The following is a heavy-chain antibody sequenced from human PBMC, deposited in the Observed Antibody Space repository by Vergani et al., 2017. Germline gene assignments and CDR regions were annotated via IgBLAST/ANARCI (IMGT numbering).Heavy chain of an antibody. D-gene: IGHD3-22*01. J-gene: IGHJ4*02. Sequence: QVQLVESGGGVVQPGGSLRLSCAASGFTFSSYGMHWVRQAPGKGLEWVAFIRDDGSNKYYADSVTGRFTISRDNCKNTLYLQMHSLRAEDTAVYYCAKDLIYDSRGGFDCGGERTLVTVSS. CDR1: GFTFSSYG. CDR2: IRDDGSNK. CDR3: AKDLIYDSRGGFDC. V-gene: IGHV3-30*02.